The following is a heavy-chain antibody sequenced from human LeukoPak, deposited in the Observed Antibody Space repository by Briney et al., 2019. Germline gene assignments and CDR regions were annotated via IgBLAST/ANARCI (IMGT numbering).Heavy chain of an antibody. CDR1: GGSMSSYY. V-gene: IGHV4-59*01. Sequence: SETLSLTCTVSGGSMSSYYWSWIRQPPGKGLEWIGYIYYSGSTNYNPSLKSRVTISVDTSKNQFTLKLSSVTAADTAVYYCARGFIAVTGTFDYWGQGTLVTVSS. CDR2: IYYSGST. D-gene: IGHD6-19*01. CDR3: ARGFIAVTGTFDY. J-gene: IGHJ4*02.